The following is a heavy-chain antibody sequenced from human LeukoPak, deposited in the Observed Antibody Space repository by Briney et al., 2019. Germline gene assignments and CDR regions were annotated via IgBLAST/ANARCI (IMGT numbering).Heavy chain of an antibody. CDR2: INSDGSST. CDR1: GFTFSSYW. CDR3: ARRLAYCGGDCYSFAFDI. J-gene: IGHJ3*02. V-gene: IGHV3-74*01. Sequence: GGSLRLSCAASGFTFSSYWMHWVRQAPGKGLVWVSRINSDGSSTSSADSVKGRFTISRDNAKNTLYLQMNSLRAEDTAVYYCARRLAYCGGDCYSFAFDIWGQGTMVTVSS. D-gene: IGHD2-21*02.